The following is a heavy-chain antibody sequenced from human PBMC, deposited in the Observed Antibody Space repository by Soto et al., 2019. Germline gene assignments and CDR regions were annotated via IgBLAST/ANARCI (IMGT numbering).Heavy chain of an antibody. CDR1: GFTFSSYA. CDR2: ISYDGSSK. V-gene: IGHV3-30-3*01. D-gene: IGHD3-22*01. J-gene: IGHJ4*02. CDR3: ARRSSVYYVDLDY. Sequence: QVQLVESGGGVVQPGRSLGLSCAASGFTFSSYAMHWVRQAPGKGLEWVAVISYDGSSKFYADSVKGRFTISRDNSKNTLYLQMNSRRTEETAVYYCARRSSVYYVDLDYWGQGTLVTVSS.